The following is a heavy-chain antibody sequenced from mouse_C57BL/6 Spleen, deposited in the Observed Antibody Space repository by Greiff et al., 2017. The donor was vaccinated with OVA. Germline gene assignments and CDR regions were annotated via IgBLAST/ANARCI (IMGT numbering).Heavy chain of an antibody. J-gene: IGHJ4*01. D-gene: IGHD2-3*01. CDR1: GYAFSSSW. CDR2: IYPGDGDT. V-gene: IGHV1-82*01. Sequence: VQRVESGPELVKPGASVKISCKASGYAFSSSWMNWVKQRPGKGLEWIGRIYPGDGDTNYNGKFKGKATLTADKSSSTAYMQLSSLTSEDSAVYFCARRLGGYYVWAMDYWGQGTSVTVSS. CDR3: ARRLGGYYVWAMDY.